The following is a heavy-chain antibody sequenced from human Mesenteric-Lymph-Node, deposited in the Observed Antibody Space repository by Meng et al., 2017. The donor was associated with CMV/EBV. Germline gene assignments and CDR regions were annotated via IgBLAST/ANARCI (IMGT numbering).Heavy chain of an antibody. CDR1: GGSISSSSYY. Sequence: GSLRLSCTVSGGSISSSSYYWGWIRQPPGKGLEWIGYIYYSETTNYNPSLKNRVTISVDTSKNQFSLKLSSVTAADTAVYYCARGGNYYDFWSGYENNWFDPWGQGTLVTVSS. D-gene: IGHD3-3*01. CDR3: ARGGNYYDFWSGYENNWFDP. CDR2: IYYSETT. J-gene: IGHJ5*02. V-gene: IGHV4-61*05.